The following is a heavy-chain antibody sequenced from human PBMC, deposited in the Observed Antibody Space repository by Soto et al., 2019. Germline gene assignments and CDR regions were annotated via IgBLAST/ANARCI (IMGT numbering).Heavy chain of an antibody. V-gene: IGHV4-30-2*01. J-gene: IGHJ2*01. CDR2: IYHSGST. CDR3: ARVRGVVWTHYWYFDL. CDR1: GGSISSGGYS. D-gene: IGHD3-16*01. Sequence: QLQLQESGSGLVKPSQTLSLTCAVSGGSISSGGYSWSWIRQPPGKGLEWIGYIYHSGSTYYNPSLKRRVTLSVDRSKNQFSLKLSSVTAADTAVYYCARVRGVVWTHYWYFDLWGRGTLVTVSS.